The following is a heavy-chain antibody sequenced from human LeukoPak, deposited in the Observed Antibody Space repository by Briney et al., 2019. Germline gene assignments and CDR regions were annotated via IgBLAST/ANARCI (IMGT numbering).Heavy chain of an antibody. CDR3: VKEGGYCSSTSCYWYYFDY. V-gene: IGHV3-64D*06. D-gene: IGHD2-2*01. Sequence: PGRSLRLSCAASGFTFSSYAMHWVRQAPGKGLEYVSAISSNGGSTYYADSVKGRFTISRDNSKNTLYLQMSSLRAEDTAVYYCVKEGGYCSSTSCYWYYFDYWGQGTLVTVSS. J-gene: IGHJ4*02. CDR1: GFTFSSYA. CDR2: ISSNGGST.